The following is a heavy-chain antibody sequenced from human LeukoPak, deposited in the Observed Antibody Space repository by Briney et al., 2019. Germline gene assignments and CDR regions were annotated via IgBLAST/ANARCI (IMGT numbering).Heavy chain of an antibody. D-gene: IGHD3-22*01. V-gene: IGHV1-24*01. CDR2: FDPEDGET. CDR1: GYTLTQLS. CDR3: ATNSGHSSGYYYY. J-gene: IGHJ4*02. Sequence: GASVKVSCKVSGYTLTQLSMHWVRQAPGKGLEWMGGFDPEDGETIYAQKFQGRVTMTEDTSTDTAYMDLTSLGSEDTAVYYCATNSGHSSGYYYYWGQGTLVTVSS.